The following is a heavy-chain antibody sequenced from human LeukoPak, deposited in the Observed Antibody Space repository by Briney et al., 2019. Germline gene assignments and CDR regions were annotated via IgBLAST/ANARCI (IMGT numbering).Heavy chain of an antibody. Sequence: ASVKVSCKASGYTFTSYDINWVRQSTGQGRERMGWGKPNRGHTGYAQKFQGRVTMTRNTSISTAYMELSSLTSEDTALYYCARGAPGSYCSGGSCPYFDYWGQGTLVSVSS. CDR1: GYTFTSYD. J-gene: IGHJ4*02. CDR3: ARGAPGSYCSGGSCPYFDY. D-gene: IGHD2-15*01. CDR2: GKPNRGHT. V-gene: IGHV1-8*01.